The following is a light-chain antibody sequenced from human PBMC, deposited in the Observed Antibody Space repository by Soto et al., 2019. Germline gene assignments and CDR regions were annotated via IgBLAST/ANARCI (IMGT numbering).Light chain of an antibody. CDR2: GAS. CDR3: QQYNNWPPWT. J-gene: IGKJ1*01. V-gene: IGKV3-15*01. CDR1: QSVNSN. Sequence: EIVITQSPATLSVSPGERATLSCRASQSVNSNLAWYQQKPGQAPRLLIYGASTRATGIPARFSGSGPGTEFTLTISSLLSEDFAVYYCQQYNNWPPWTFGQGTKVEIK.